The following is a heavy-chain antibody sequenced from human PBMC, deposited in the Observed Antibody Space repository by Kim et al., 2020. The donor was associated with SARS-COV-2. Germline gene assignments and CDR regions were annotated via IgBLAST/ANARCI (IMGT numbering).Heavy chain of an antibody. CDR2: TYYRSKWYN. Sequence: SQTLSLTCAISGDSVSSNSAAWHWIRQSPSRGLEWLGRTYYRSKWYNDYAVSVKSRITINPDTSKNQFSLQLNSVTPEDTAVYYCARDLSSAAIFGVADYGMDVWGQGTTVTVSS. CDR3: ARDLSSAAIFGVADYGMDV. V-gene: IGHV6-1*01. D-gene: IGHD3-3*01. CDR1: GDSVSSNSAA. J-gene: IGHJ6*02.